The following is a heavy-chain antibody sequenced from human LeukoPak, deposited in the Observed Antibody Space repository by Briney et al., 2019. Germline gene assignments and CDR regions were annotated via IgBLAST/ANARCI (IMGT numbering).Heavy chain of an antibody. Sequence: SETLSLTCAVYGGSFSGYYWSWIRQPPGKGLEWIGEINHSGSTNYNPSLKSRVTISVDTSKNQFSLKLSSVTAADTAVYDCARGVWTIAARLGWFDPWGRGTLVTVSS. D-gene: IGHD6-6*01. CDR2: INHSGST. V-gene: IGHV4-34*01. CDR1: GGSFSGYY. CDR3: ARGVWTIAARLGWFDP. J-gene: IGHJ5*02.